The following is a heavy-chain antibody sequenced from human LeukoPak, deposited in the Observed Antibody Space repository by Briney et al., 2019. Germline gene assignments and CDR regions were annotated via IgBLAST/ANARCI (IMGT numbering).Heavy chain of an antibody. Sequence: GGSLRLSCAASGFTVSSNYMSWARQAPGKGLEWVSAISGSGGSTYYADSVKGRFTISRDNSKNTLYLQMSSLRAEDTAVYYCAKEIRFLEWVDYWGQGTLVTVSS. V-gene: IGHV3-23*01. J-gene: IGHJ4*02. CDR3: AKEIRFLEWVDY. CDR2: ISGSGGST. D-gene: IGHD3-3*01. CDR1: GFTVSSNY.